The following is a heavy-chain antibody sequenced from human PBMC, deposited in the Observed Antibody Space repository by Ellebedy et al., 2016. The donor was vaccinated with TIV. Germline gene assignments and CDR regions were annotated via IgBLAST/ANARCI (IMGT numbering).Heavy chain of an antibody. J-gene: IGHJ3*02. CDR2: INPNSGGT. D-gene: IGHD3-22*01. CDR1: GYTFTGYY. V-gene: IGHV1-2*02. CDR3: ARGYYYDSSGYYYRGGGDAFDI. Sequence: AASVKVSCKASGYTFTGYYMHWVRQAPGQGLEWMGWINPNSGGTNYAQKFQGRVTMTRDTSISTAYMELSRLRSDDTAVYYCARGYYYDSSGYYYRGGGDAFDIWGQGTMVTVSS.